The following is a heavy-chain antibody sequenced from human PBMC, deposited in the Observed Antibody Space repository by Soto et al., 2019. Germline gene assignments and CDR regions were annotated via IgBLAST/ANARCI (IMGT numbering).Heavy chain of an antibody. V-gene: IGHV3-48*02. CDR3: ARDGVVVAATPYYFDY. CDR1: GFTFSSYS. D-gene: IGHD2-15*01. Sequence: PGGSLRLSCAASGFTFSSYSMNWVRQAPGKGLEWVSYISSSSSTIYYADSVKGQFTVSRDNAKNSLYLQMNSLRDEDTAVYYCARDGVVVAATPYYFDYWGQGTLVTVSS. CDR2: ISSSSSTI. J-gene: IGHJ4*02.